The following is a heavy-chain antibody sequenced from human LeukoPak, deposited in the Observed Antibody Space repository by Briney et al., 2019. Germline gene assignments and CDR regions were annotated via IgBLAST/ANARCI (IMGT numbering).Heavy chain of an antibody. Sequence: PGRSLRLSCAASGFTFDDYAMHWVRQAPGKGLEWVSGISWNSGSIGYADSVKGRFTISRDNAKNSLYLQMNSLRAEDTALYYCAKVSSGYYFDYWGQGTLVTVSS. CDR3: AKVSSGYYFDY. V-gene: IGHV3-9*01. CDR2: ISWNSGSI. D-gene: IGHD6-25*01. CDR1: GFTFDDYA. J-gene: IGHJ4*02.